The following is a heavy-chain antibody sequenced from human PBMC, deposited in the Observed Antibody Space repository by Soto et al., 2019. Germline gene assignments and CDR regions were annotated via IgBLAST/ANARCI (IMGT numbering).Heavy chain of an antibody. D-gene: IGHD5-12*01. CDR1: GYTFTSCW. J-gene: IGHJ4*02. CDR2: IDPGDSDT. Sequence: GESLKISCKVSGYTFTSCWIGWMRQMPGKGLESMGIIDPGDSDTRYSPSFQGQVTISVDKSISTAYLQWTSLKASDTAMYYCAGSREGYNPLFAYWGQGTLVTVSS. V-gene: IGHV5-51*01. CDR3: AGSREGYNPLFAY.